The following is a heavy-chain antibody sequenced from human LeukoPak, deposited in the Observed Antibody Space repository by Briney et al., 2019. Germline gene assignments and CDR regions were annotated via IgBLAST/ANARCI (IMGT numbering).Heavy chain of an antibody. J-gene: IGHJ4*02. Sequence: SVKVSCKASGGTFSSYAISWVRQAPGQGLEWMGGIIPIFGTANYAQKFQGRVTITADKSTSTAYMELSSLRSEDTAVYYCTSCITGYSSGWYRCYFDYWGQGTLVTVSS. CDR2: IIPIFGTA. V-gene: IGHV1-69*06. CDR1: GGTFSSYA. CDR3: TSCITGYSSGWYRCYFDY. D-gene: IGHD6-19*01.